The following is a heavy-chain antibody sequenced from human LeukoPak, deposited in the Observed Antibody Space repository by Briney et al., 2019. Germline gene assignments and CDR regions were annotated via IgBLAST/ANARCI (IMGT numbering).Heavy chain of an antibody. CDR1: GYTFTSYG. V-gene: IGHV1-18*01. Sequence: ASVKVSCKASGYTFTSYGISWVRQAPGQGLEWTGWISAYNGNTNYAQKLQGRVTMTTDTSTSTAYMELRSLRSDDTAVYYCARVESRADSSGYYDAFDIWGQGTMVTVSS. CDR3: ARVESRADSSGYYDAFDI. CDR2: ISAYNGNT. J-gene: IGHJ3*02. D-gene: IGHD3-22*01.